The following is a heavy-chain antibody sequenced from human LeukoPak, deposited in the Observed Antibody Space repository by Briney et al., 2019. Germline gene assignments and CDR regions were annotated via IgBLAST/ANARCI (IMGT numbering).Heavy chain of an antibody. D-gene: IGHD3-10*01. Sequence: PGRSLRLSCAASGFTFDDYAMHWVRQAPGKGLEWVSGISWNSGSIGYADSVKGRFTISRDNSKNTLYLQMNSLRAEDTAVYYCAKDGHYYGSGFYYYMDVWGKGTTVTISS. J-gene: IGHJ6*03. V-gene: IGHV3-9*01. CDR2: ISWNSGSI. CDR3: AKDGHYYGSGFYYYMDV. CDR1: GFTFDDYA.